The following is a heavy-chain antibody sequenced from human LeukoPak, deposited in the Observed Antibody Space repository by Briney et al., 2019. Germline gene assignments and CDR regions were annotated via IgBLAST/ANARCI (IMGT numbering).Heavy chain of an antibody. D-gene: IGHD6-13*01. Sequence: GGSLRLSCAASGFTFDDYAMHWVRQAPGKGLEWVSGISWNSGSIGYADSVKGRFTISRDNAKNSLYLQMNSLRAEDTALYYCAKGAKEYSSSWYSWFDPWGQGTLVTVSS. J-gene: IGHJ5*02. CDR1: GFTFDDYA. V-gene: IGHV3-9*01. CDR2: ISWNSGSI. CDR3: AKGAKEYSSSWYSWFDP.